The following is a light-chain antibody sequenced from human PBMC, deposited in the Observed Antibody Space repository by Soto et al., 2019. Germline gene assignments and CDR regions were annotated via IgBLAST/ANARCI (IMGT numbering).Light chain of an antibody. CDR3: QKYNSAALT. V-gene: IGKV1-27*01. CDR2: AAS. J-gene: IGKJ4*01. Sequence: DIQMTQSPSSLSASVGDRVTITCRASQDITNYLACYQQKLGKDPKLLIYAASTLQSGVPSRFSGSGSGTDFTLTISSLQPEDVATYYCQKYNSAALTFGGGTKVEIK. CDR1: QDITNY.